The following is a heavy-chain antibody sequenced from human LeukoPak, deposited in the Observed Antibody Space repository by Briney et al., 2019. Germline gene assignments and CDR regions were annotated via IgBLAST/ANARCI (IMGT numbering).Heavy chain of an antibody. CDR1: GFTLSSYW. CDR2: IRLDGSEK. V-gene: IGHV3-7*01. Sequence: GGSLRVSCAASGFTLSSYWMSWVRQAPGKGLEWVANIRLDGSEKYYVDSVKGRFTISRDNAKNSLSLQMNSLRAEDMAVYYCARDRGYCSGGSCYSVYDYWGQGTLVTVSS. D-gene: IGHD2-15*01. J-gene: IGHJ4*02. CDR3: ARDRGYCSGGSCYSVYDY.